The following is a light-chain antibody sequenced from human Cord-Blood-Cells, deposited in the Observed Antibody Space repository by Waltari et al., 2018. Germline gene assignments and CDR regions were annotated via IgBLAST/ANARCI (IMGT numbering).Light chain of an antibody. Sequence: QSALTQPASVSGSPGRSITISSTGTSSDVGGYNYVSCYQQHPGKAPKLMIYDVSNRPSGVSNRFSGSKSGNTASLTISGLQAEDEADYYCSSYTSSSTLYVFGTGTKVTVL. V-gene: IGLV2-14*01. CDR2: DVS. CDR3: SSYTSSSTLYV. CDR1: SSDVGGYNY. J-gene: IGLJ1*01.